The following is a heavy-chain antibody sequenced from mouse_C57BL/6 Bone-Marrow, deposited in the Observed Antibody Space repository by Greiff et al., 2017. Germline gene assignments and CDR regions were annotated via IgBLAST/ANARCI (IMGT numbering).Heavy chain of an antibody. D-gene: IGHD2-3*01. CDR1: GYTFTGYW. CDR2: ILPGSGST. CDR3: AREGDAGYYYYAMDY. J-gene: IGHJ4*01. V-gene: IGHV1-9*01. Sequence: QVQLKESGAELMKPGASVKLSCKATGYTFTGYWIEWVQQRPGHGLEWIGAILPGSGSTNYNEKFKGKATFTADTSSNTAYMQLSSLTTEDSAIFYCAREGDAGYYYYAMDYWGQGTSVTVSS.